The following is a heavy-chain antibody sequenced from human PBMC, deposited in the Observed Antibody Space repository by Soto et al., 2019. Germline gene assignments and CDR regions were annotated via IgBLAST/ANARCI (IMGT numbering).Heavy chain of an antibody. CDR1: GFTFSSYW. D-gene: IGHD6-13*01. CDR2: INSDGSST. J-gene: IGHJ4*02. Sequence: PGGSLRLSCAASGFTFSSYWMHWVRQAPGKGLVWVSRINSDGSSTSYADSVKGRFTISRDNAKNTLYLQMNSLRAEDTAVYYCAREGDGSRWFNYFDYWGQGTQVTVSS. CDR3: AREGDGSRWFNYFDY. V-gene: IGHV3-74*01.